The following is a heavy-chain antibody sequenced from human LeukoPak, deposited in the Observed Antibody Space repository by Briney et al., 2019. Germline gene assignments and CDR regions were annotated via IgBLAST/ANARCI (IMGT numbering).Heavy chain of an antibody. Sequence: SETLSLTCTVSGGSISSGSYYWSWIRQPAGKGLEWIGRIYTSGSTIYNPSLKSRVTISVDTSKNQFSLKLSSVTAADTAVYYCAREAADYYGSGSYRFVGAFDIWGQGTMVTVSS. CDR2: IYTSGST. V-gene: IGHV4-61*02. CDR1: GGSISSGSYY. J-gene: IGHJ3*02. CDR3: AREAADYYGSGSYRFVGAFDI. D-gene: IGHD3-10*01.